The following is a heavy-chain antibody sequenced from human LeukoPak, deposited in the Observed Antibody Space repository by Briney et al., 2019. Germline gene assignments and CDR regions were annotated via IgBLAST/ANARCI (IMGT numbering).Heavy chain of an antibody. V-gene: IGHV3-23*01. J-gene: IGHJ4*02. Sequence: GGSLRLSCAASAFTFTSFAMTWVRQASGKGLEWVSTIGGSGGGTFYADSVKGRFTISRDNSKNTLYLQMNRLRVDDTAVYYCAKGSSSGWSKFDYWGQGTLVTVSS. D-gene: IGHD6-19*01. CDR1: AFTFTSFA. CDR3: AKGSSSGWSKFDY. CDR2: IGGSGGGT.